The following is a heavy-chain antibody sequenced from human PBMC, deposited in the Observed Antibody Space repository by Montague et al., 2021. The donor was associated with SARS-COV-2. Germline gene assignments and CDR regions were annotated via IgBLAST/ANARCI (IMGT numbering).Heavy chain of an antibody. CDR2: ISYSGTA. CDR1: GGSFSVYY. D-gene: IGHD2-2*01. J-gene: IGHJ3*01. Sequence: SETLSLTCAVYGGSFSVYYYSWLRHSPRSGLVWIAEISYSGTANYYQSLMSRVSILVDTSKNQFTLQLTSVTAADTAMYYCAKEREVVRAARTLVAFDLWGQGTMVTVSS. V-gene: IGHV4-34*01. CDR3: AKEREVVRAARTLVAFDL.